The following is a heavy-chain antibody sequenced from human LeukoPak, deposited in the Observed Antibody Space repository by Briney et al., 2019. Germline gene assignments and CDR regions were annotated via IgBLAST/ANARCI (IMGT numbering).Heavy chain of an antibody. CDR3: ARGYYDSSGYFDY. D-gene: IGHD3-22*01. J-gene: IGHJ4*02. V-gene: IGHV1-69*01. CDR1: GGTFSSYA. CDR2: IIPIFGTA. Sequence: SVKVSCKASGGTFSSYAISWVRQAPGQGLEWMGGIIPIFGTANYAQKFQGRVTITADESTSTAYMELCSLRSEDTAVYYCARGYYDSSGYFDYWGQGTLVTVSS.